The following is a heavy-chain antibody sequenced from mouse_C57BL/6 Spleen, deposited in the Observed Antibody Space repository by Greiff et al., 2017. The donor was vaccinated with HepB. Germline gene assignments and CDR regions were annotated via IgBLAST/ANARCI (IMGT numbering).Heavy chain of an antibody. D-gene: IGHD2-3*01. CDR3: ARWRIYDGPRGFAY. CDR2: INPSTGGT. V-gene: IGHV1-42*01. J-gene: IGHJ3*01. CDR1: GYSFTGYY. Sequence: EVQLQQSGPELVKPGASVKISCKASGYSFTGYYMNWVKQSPEKSLEWIGEINPSTGGTTYNQKFKAKATLTVDKSSSTAYMQLKSLTSEDSAVYYCARWRIYDGPRGFAYWGQGTLVTVSA.